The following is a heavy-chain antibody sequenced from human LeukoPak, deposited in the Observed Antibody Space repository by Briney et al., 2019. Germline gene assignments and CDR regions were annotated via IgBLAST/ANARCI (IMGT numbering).Heavy chain of an antibody. V-gene: IGHV1-2*02. CDR2: INPNSGGT. CDR1: GYTFTGYY. Sequence: ASVKVSCKASGYTFTGYYMHWVRQAPGQGLEWMGWINPNSGGTNYAQKFQGRVTMTRDTSISTAYMELSSLRSEDTAVYYSARAPGGFFDYWGQGTLVTVSS. CDR3: ARAPGGFFDY. J-gene: IGHJ4*02. D-gene: IGHD2-15*01.